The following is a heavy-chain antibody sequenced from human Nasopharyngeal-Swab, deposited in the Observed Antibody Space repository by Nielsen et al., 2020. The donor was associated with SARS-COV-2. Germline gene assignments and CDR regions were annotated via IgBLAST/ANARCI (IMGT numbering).Heavy chain of an antibody. CDR3: TFDSSGYYPHDAFDI. V-gene: IGHV3-49*04. CDR1: GFTFGDYA. J-gene: IGHJ3*02. Sequence: GGSLRLSCTASGFTFGDYAMSWVRQAPGKGLGWVGFIRSKAYGGTTEYAASVKGRFTISRDDSKSIAYLQMNSLKTEDTAVYYCTFDSSGYYPHDAFDIWGQGTMVTRLL. D-gene: IGHD3-22*01. CDR2: IRSKAYGGTT.